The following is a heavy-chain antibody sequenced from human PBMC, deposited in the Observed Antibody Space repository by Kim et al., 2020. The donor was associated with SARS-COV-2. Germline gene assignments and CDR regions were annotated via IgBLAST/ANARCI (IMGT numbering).Heavy chain of an antibody. Sequence: SETLSLTCTVSGGSISSSSYYWGWIRQPPGKGLEWIGSIYYSGSTYYNPSLKSRVTISVDTSKNQFSLKLSSVTAADTAVYYCARFRYPRGHTAMAPEAISADDYWGQGTLVTVSS. CDR1: GGSISSSSYY. CDR2: IYYSGST. CDR3: ARFRYPRGHTAMAPEAISADDY. D-gene: IGHD5-18*01. J-gene: IGHJ4*02. V-gene: IGHV4-39*01.